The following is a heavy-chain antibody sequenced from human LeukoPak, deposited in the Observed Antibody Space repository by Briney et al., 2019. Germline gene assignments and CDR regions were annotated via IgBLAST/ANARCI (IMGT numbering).Heavy chain of an antibody. CDR3: ARVTTHYGAAAFDY. J-gene: IGHJ4*01. D-gene: IGHD4-17*01. CDR1: GFTFSSYS. V-gene: IGHV3-48*04. Sequence: PGGSLRLSCAASGFTFSSYSMNWVRQAPGKGLEWVSYISDSGSLIYYADSVKGRFTISRDNAKNSLYLQMNSLRAEDTAVYYCARVTTHYGAAAFDYWGHGTLVTVSS. CDR2: ISDSGSLI.